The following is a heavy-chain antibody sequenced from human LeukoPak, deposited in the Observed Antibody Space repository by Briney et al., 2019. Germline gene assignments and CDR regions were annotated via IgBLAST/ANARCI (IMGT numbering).Heavy chain of an antibody. J-gene: IGHJ6*02. CDR1: GGTFSSYA. D-gene: IGHD3-9*01. Sequence: SVKVSCKASGGTFSSYAISWVRQAPGQGLEWMGGIIPIFGTANYAQKFQGRVTITADESTSTAYMELSSLRSEDTAVYYCARLSYYDILTDPYYYYYGMDVWGQGTTVTVSS. CDR3: ARLSYYDILTDPYYYYYGMDV. V-gene: IGHV1-69*13. CDR2: IIPIFGTA.